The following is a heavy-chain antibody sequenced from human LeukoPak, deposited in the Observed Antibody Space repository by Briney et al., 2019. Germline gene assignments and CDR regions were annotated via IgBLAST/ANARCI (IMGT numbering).Heavy chain of an antibody. D-gene: IGHD2-2*02. CDR1: GFTFSSYA. J-gene: IGHJ4*02. V-gene: IGHV3-23*01. Sequence: PGGSLRLSCAASGFTFSSYAMSWVRQAPGRGLEWVSAISGSGGSTYYADSVKGRFTISRDNSKNTLYLQMNSLRAEDTAVYYCAKDASLLYGYLLDYWGQGTLVTVSS. CDR2: ISGSGGST. CDR3: AKDASLLYGYLLDY.